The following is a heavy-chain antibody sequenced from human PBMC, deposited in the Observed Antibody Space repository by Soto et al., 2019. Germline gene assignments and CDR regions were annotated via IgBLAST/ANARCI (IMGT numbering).Heavy chain of an antibody. D-gene: IGHD6-19*01. CDR1: GFTFSSYA. CDR3: AKRSTVAGLYNWFDP. Sequence: GSLRLSCAASGFTFSSYAMSWVRQAPGKGLEWVSAISGSGGSTYYADSVKGRFTISRDNSKNTLYLQMNSLRAEDTAVYYCAKRSTVAGLYNWFDPWGQGTLVTAPQ. V-gene: IGHV3-23*01. J-gene: IGHJ5*02. CDR2: ISGSGGST.